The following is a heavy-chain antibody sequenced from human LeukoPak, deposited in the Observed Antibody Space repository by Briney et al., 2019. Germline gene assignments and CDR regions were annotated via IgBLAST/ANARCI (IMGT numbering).Heavy chain of an antibody. J-gene: IGHJ6*02. D-gene: IGHD2-2*01. CDR3: ARDRSSGVVPAAKDYYYYYGMDV. CDR2: IKQDGSEK. Sequence: GGSLRLSCAASGFTFSSYWMSWVRQAPGKGLEWVTNIKQDGSEKYYVDSVKGRFTISRDNSKNTLYLQMNSLRAEDTAVYYCARDRSSGVVPAAKDYYYYYGMDVWGQGTTVTVSS. CDR1: GFTFSSYW. V-gene: IGHV3-7*01.